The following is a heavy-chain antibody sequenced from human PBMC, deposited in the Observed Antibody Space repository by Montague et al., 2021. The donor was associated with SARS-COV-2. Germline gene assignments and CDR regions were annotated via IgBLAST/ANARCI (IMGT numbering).Heavy chain of an antibody. J-gene: IGHJ3*02. Sequence: SETLSLTCAVYGGSISGYYWSWIRRPPGKGLEWIAYIYHRGAANYNPSLKSRVTISTDTSKNQLSLKVNSVTAADTAVYYCARDRHHGDPRDAYVIWGQGTVVTVAS. CDR3: ARDRHHGDPRDAYVI. D-gene: IGHD4-17*01. CDR1: GGSISGYY. CDR2: IYHRGAA. V-gene: IGHV4-59*12.